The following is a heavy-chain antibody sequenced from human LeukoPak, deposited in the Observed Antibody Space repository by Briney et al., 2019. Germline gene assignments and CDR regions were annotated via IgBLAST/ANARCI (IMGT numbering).Heavy chain of an antibody. V-gene: IGHV4-4*02. CDR3: ARRPRGVIIKSWFDS. Sequence: PSETLSLTCAVSGGSISSSNWWSWVRQPPGKGLEWIGEISHSGTSNYNPSLKSRVNISVDKSKNHLSLNLSSVTAADTAVYYCARRPRGVIIKSWFDSWGQGTLVTVSS. CDR1: GGSISSSNW. CDR2: ISHSGTS. D-gene: IGHD3-10*01. J-gene: IGHJ5*01.